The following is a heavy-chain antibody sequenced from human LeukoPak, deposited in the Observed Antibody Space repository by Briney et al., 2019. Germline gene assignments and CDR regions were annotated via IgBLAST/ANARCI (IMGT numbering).Heavy chain of an antibody. Sequence: GGSLRLACAASGFTSNYMSWARQAPGKGLEWVSAISGSGASTYYADSVKGRFTISRDNSKNTLYLQMNSLRAEDTAIYYCAKAALRYQLLSSLDYWGQGTLVTVSS. J-gene: IGHJ4*02. D-gene: IGHD2-2*01. CDR2: ISGSGAST. CDR3: AKAALRYQLLSSLDY. CDR1: GFTSNY. V-gene: IGHV3-23*01.